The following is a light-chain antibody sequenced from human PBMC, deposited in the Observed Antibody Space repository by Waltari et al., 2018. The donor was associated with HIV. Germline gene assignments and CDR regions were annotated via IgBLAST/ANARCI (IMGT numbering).Light chain of an antibody. CDR1: QTVRSS. CDR2: GAS. CDR3: QQYYTFPRT. J-gene: IGKJ1*01. V-gene: IGKV1D-16*01. Sequence: DIQITQSPPSLSASVGQRVTITCRASQTVRSSLAWYQQRQGKAPKSLVYGASKLQTEVPSRFSAGGSGTNFSLTISSLKPEDFATYICQQYYTFPRTFGRGTRVDMK.